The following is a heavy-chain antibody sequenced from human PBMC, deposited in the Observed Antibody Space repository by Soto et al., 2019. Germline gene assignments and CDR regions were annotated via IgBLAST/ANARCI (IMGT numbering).Heavy chain of an antibody. J-gene: IGHJ4*02. Sequence: SETLSLTCAVCGGSFSGYYWSWIRQPPGKGLEWIGEINHSGSTNYNPSLKSRVTISVDTSKNQSSLKLSSVTAADTAVYYCERFLSSSYDFDDWGQGTLVTVAS. V-gene: IGHV4-34*01. D-gene: IGHD6-6*01. CDR3: ERFLSSSYDFDD. CDR1: GGSFSGYY. CDR2: INHSGST.